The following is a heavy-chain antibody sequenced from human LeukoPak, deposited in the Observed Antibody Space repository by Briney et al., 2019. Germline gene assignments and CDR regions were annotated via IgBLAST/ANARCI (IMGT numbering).Heavy chain of an antibody. J-gene: IGHJ4*02. V-gene: IGHV4-61*01. D-gene: IGHD3-10*01. Sequence: SETLSLTCTVSGGSVSSDSYYWTWIRQPPGKGLEWIGYIYHSGSTNYIPSLKGRVTISVDTSKNQFFLKLSSVTAADTAVYYCARDGGMLRGLIDSWGQGTLVTVSS. CDR2: IYHSGST. CDR1: GGSVSSDSYY. CDR3: ARDGGMLRGLIDS.